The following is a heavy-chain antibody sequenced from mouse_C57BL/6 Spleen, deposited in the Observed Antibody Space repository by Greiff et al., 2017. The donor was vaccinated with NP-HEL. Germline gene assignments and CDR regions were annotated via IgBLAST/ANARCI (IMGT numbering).Heavy chain of an antibody. J-gene: IGHJ4*01. V-gene: IGHV3-6*01. CDR3: AREAQATLDAMDY. CDR1: GYSITSGYY. D-gene: IGHD3-2*02. CDR2: ISYDGSN. Sequence: DVQLQESGPGLVKPSQSLSLTCSVTGYSITSGYYWNWIRQFPGNKLEWMGYISYDGSNNYNPSLKNRISITRDTSTNQFFLQLNSVTTEDTATYDCAREAQATLDAMDYWGQGTSVTVAS.